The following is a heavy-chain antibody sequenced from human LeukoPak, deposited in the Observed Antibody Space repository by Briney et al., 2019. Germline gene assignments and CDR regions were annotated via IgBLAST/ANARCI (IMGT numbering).Heavy chain of an antibody. V-gene: IGHV4-34*01. CDR2: INHSGST. Sequence: PSETLSLTCAVYGGSFSGYYWSWIRQPPGKGLEWIGEINHSGSTNYNPSLKSRVTISVDTSKNQFSLKLSSVTAADTAVYYCARARRITMVRGVNRDCAFDIWGQGTMVTVSS. D-gene: IGHD3-10*01. CDR1: GGSFSGYY. J-gene: IGHJ3*02. CDR3: ARARRITMVRGVNRDCAFDI.